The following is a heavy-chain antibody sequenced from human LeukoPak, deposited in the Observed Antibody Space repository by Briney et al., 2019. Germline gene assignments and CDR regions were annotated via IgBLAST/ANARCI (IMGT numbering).Heavy chain of an antibody. CDR2: INPNSGGT. J-gene: IGHJ4*02. Sequence: GASVKVSCKASGYTFTGYYMHWVRQAPGQGLEWMGWINPNSGGTNYAQKFQGRVTMTRDTSISTAYMELSRLRSDDTAVYYCARGYQVGSYGKLVGYWGQGTLVTVSS. CDR3: ARGYQVGSYGKLVGY. D-gene: IGHD5-18*01. V-gene: IGHV1-2*02. CDR1: GYTFTGYY.